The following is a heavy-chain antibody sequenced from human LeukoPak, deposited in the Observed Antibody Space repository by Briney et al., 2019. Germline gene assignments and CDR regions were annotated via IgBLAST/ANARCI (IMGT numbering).Heavy chain of an antibody. CDR2: INHSGST. CDR1: GGSFSGYY. V-gene: IGHV4-34*01. J-gene: IGHJ4*02. Sequence: PSETLSLTCAVYGGSFSGYYWSWLRQPPGKGLEWIGEINHSGSTNYNPSLKSRVTISVDTSKNQFSLKLSSVTAADTAVYYCALSYYDSSGPFDYWGQGTLVTVSS. CDR3: ALSYYDSSGPFDY. D-gene: IGHD3-22*01.